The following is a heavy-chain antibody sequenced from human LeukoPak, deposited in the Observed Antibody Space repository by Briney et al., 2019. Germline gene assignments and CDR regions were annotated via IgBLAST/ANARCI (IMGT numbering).Heavy chain of an antibody. CDR1: GFTFSSFG. J-gene: IGHJ4*02. V-gene: IGHV3-30*02. CDR2: IRYDGSNK. CDR3: AKDRSIAAAGTIDY. Sequence: GGSLSLSCAASGFTFSSFGMHWVRQAPGKGLEGLAFIRYDGSNKYYADSVKGRFTISRDNSKNTLYLQMDSLRAEDTAVYYCAKDRSIAAAGTIDYWGQGTLVTVSS. D-gene: IGHD6-13*01.